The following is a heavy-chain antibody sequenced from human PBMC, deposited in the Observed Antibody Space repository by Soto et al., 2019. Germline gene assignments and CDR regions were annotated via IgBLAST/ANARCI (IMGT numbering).Heavy chain of an antibody. CDR1: GFTFSSYW. Sequence: EVQLVESGGGLVQPGGSLRLSCAASGFTFSSYWMSWVRQAPGKGLEWVANIKQDGSEKYYVDSVKGRFTISRDNAKNSLYLQMNSLRAEDTAVYYCARVGSHTAMVIFDYWGQGTLVTVSS. CDR3: ARVGSHTAMVIFDY. V-gene: IGHV3-7*05. D-gene: IGHD5-18*01. J-gene: IGHJ4*02. CDR2: IKQDGSEK.